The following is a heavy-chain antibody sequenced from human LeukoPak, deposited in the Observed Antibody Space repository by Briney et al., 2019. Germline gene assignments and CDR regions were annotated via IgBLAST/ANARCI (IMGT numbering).Heavy chain of an antibody. V-gene: IGHV3-21*01. CDR2: ISSSSSYI. J-gene: IGHJ6*04. CDR3: AELGITMIGGV. Sequence: GRSLRLSCAASGFTFSSYSMNWVRQAPGKGLEWVSSISSSSSYIYYADSVKGRFTISRDDAKNSLYLQMNSLRAEDTAVYYCAELGITMIGGVWGKGTTVTISS. D-gene: IGHD3-10*02. CDR1: GFTFSSYS.